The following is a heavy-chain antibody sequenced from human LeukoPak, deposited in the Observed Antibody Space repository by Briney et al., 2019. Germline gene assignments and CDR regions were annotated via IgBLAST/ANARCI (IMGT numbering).Heavy chain of an antibody. CDR1: GITFSNYA. J-gene: IGHJ4*02. CDR2: ISGSAHKI. D-gene: IGHD6-6*01. Sequence: GGSLRLSCVASGITFSNYAVSWVRQAPEKGLDWVSVISGSAHKIRYADSVKGRFTISRDNAKNSLYLQMNSLRAEDTAVYYCARDRGLAARHDYWGQGTLVTVSS. CDR3: ARDRGLAARHDY. V-gene: IGHV3-21*01.